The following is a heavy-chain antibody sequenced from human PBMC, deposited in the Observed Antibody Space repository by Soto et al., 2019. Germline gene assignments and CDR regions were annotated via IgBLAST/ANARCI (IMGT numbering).Heavy chain of an antibody. CDR2: IYTGGGT. CDR3: AKARCSGNSCYVPDY. D-gene: IGHD2-15*01. V-gene: IGHV3-66*01. Sequence: GGSLRLSCAASGLTVSTNPMSWVRQAPGKGLEWVSAIYTGGGTHYADSVKGRFTISRDNSKNTVNLQMNSLRPEDTAVYYCAKARCSGNSCYVPDYWGHGSLVTVSS. J-gene: IGHJ4*01. CDR1: GLTVSTNP.